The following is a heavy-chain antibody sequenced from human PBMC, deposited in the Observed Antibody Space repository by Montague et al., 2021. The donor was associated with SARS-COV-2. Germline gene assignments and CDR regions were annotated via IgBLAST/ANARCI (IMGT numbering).Heavy chain of an antibody. Sequence: PALVKPTQTLTLTCTVPEFSLSNTRMGVSWIRQPPGKALEWLAHIFSDDEKCYSTSLKNRLTISKDTSKSQVVLTMTNMDPVDTATYYCARIQIGFDPWGQGTLVTVSS. V-gene: IGHV2-26*01. CDR2: IFSDDEK. CDR1: EFSLSNTRMG. J-gene: IGHJ5*02. CDR3: ARIQIGFDP.